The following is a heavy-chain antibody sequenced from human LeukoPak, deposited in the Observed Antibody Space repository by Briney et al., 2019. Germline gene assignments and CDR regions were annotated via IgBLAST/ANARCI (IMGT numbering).Heavy chain of an antibody. CDR2: ISWNSGSI. Sequence: GGSLRLSCAASGFTFDDYAMHWVRHAPGKGLEWVSGISWNSGSIDYADSVKGRFTISRDNAKNSLYLQMNSLRAEDTALYYCAKDELVASDFTGAFDIWGQGTMVTVSS. J-gene: IGHJ3*02. CDR1: GFTFDDYA. V-gene: IGHV3-9*01. D-gene: IGHD2-8*02. CDR3: AKDELVASDFTGAFDI.